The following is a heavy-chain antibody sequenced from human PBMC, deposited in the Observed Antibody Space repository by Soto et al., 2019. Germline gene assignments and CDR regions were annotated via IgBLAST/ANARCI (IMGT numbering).Heavy chain of an antibody. CDR3: AKAAIAVAGSYFDY. Sequence: EVQLLESGGGLVQPGGSLRLSGAASGFTFNNYAVSWVRQAPGKGLEWVSVVSGSGGATNYADSVKGRFTISRDNSKNTLYLQMNSLRAEDTVVYYCAKAAIAVAGSYFDYWGQGNLVTVSS. D-gene: IGHD6-19*01. CDR1: GFTFNNYA. CDR2: VSGSGGAT. J-gene: IGHJ4*02. V-gene: IGHV3-23*01.